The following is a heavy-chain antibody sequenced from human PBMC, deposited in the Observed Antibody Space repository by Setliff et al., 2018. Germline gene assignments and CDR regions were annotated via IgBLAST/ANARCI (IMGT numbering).Heavy chain of an antibody. Sequence: ASVKVSCKASGGTFSSSAISWVRQAPGQGLEWMGWIGARNVKTNYAQKFQDRVTMTTDTSTSTGYMELRSLTSDDTAVYYCARRWETGDQDAYDIWGQGTMVTVSS. J-gene: IGHJ3*02. CDR2: IGARNVKT. CDR1: GGTFSSSA. V-gene: IGHV1-18*01. D-gene: IGHD7-27*01. CDR3: ARRWETGDQDAYDI.